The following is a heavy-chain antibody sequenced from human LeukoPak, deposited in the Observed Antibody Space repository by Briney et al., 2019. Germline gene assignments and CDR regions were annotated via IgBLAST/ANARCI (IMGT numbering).Heavy chain of an antibody. Sequence: SETLSHTCTVSGDSVSGFYWNWLRQPPGKGLEWLGYVYYSGSINYNPSLKSRVTISIDTSKNQFTLKLSSVTAADTAVYCCARHQWVPAFDIWGQGTMVTVSS. D-gene: IGHD1-26*01. J-gene: IGHJ3*02. CDR1: GDSVSGFY. V-gene: IGHV4-59*08. CDR2: VYYSGSI. CDR3: ARHQWVPAFDI.